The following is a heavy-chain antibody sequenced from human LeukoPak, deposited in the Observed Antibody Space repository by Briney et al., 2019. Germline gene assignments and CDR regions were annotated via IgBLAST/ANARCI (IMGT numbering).Heavy chain of an antibody. V-gene: IGHV1-46*01. Sequence: GASVKVSCKASGYTFTSYYMHWVRQAPGQGLEWMGIINPSGGSTSYAQKFQGRVTMTRDTSASTVYMELSGLRSEDTAVYYCARGLVVVPAADAFDIWGQGTLVTVSS. CDR3: ARGLVVVPAADAFDI. CDR1: GYTFTSYY. D-gene: IGHD2-2*01. CDR2: INPSGGST. J-gene: IGHJ3*02.